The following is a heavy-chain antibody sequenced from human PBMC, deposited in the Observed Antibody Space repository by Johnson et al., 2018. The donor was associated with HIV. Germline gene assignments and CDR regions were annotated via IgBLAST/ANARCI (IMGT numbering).Heavy chain of an antibody. Sequence: EVQLVESGGGLVQPGGSLRLSCAASGFTFSSYDMPWVRQAPGKGLEWVSAIGTAGDTYYPGSVKGRFTLSRDNSKNTLYLQMNSLRAEDTAVYYCAKDQWSSSWTNDAFDIWGQGTMVTVSS. J-gene: IGHJ3*02. D-gene: IGHD6-13*01. CDR3: AKDQWSSSWTNDAFDI. V-gene: IGHV3-13*01. CDR2: IGTAGDT. CDR1: GFTFSSYD.